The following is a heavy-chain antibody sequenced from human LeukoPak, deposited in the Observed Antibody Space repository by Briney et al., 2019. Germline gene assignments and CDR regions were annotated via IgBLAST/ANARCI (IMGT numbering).Heavy chain of an antibody. CDR3: ARLSYDFWSGYPYYFDY. V-gene: IGHV1-18*01. CDR2: ISAYNGHT. CDR1: GYTFTSYG. J-gene: IGHJ4*02. Sequence: ASVKVSCKASGYTFTSYGISWVRQAPGQGLEWMGWISAYNGHTNYTQKLQGRVTMTTDPPTSTAYLELRSLRSDDTAVYYCARLSYDFWSGYPYYFDYWGQGTLVTVSS. D-gene: IGHD3-3*01.